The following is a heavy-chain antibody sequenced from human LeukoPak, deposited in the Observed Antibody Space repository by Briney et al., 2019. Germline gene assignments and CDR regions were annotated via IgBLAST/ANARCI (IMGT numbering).Heavy chain of an antibody. CDR2: IKSKTDGRTT. Sequence: GGSLRLSCAASRFTFSKAWMSWVRQPPGKGLEWVGRIKSKTDGRTTDYAAPVKGRFTISRDDSKSTLYLLMNSLKTEDTAVYYCTTVHDTDMVYFDYWGQGTLVTVSS. CDR1: RFTFSKAW. CDR3: TTVHDTDMVYFDY. V-gene: IGHV3-15*01. D-gene: IGHD5-18*01. J-gene: IGHJ4*02.